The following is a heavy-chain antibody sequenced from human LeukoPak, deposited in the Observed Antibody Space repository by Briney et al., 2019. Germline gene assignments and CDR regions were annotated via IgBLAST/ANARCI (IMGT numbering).Heavy chain of an antibody. CDR1: GFTFSSYS. CDR3: ARVGMGYPDY. V-gene: IGHV3-21*01. CDR2: ISSSSYI. D-gene: IGHD5-18*01. Sequence: GGSLRLSCAASGFTFSSYSMSWVRQAPGKGLEWVSSISSSSYIYYADSVKGRFTISRDNAKNSLYLQMNSLRAEDTAVYYCARVGMGYPDYWGQGTLVTVSS. J-gene: IGHJ4*02.